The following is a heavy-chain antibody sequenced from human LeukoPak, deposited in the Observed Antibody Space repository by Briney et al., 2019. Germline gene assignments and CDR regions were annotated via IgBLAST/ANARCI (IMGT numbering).Heavy chain of an antibody. Sequence: ASVKVSCKASGYTFTSYYIHWVRQAPGQGLEWMGWISAYNGNTNYAQKLQGRVTMTTDTSTSTAYMELRSLRSDDTAVYYCARGRYPLYYYDSSGYTDAFDIWGQGTMVTVSS. CDR1: GYTFTSYY. J-gene: IGHJ3*02. D-gene: IGHD3-22*01. CDR2: ISAYNGNT. V-gene: IGHV1-18*04. CDR3: ARGRYPLYYYDSSGYTDAFDI.